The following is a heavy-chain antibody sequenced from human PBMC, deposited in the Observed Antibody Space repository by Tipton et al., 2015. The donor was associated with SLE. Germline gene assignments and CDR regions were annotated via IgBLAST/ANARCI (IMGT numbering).Heavy chain of an antibody. J-gene: IGHJ6*02. CDR3: ARRLDYCSGGSCYYYYGMDV. CDR1: GFTFSIYL. CDR2: ISYDEGNK. D-gene: IGHD2-15*01. V-gene: IGHV3-30*04. Sequence: SLRLSCAASGFTFSIYLMHWVRQAPGKGLEWVAVISYDEGNKFYADSVKGRFTISRDNSKNTLYLQMNSLRAEDTAVYYCARRLDYCSGGSCYYYYGMDVWGQGTTVTVSS.